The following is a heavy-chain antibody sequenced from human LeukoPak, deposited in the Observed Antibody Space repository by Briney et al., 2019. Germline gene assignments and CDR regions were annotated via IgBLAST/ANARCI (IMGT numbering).Heavy chain of an antibody. V-gene: IGHV1-8*01. J-gene: IGHJ5*01. Sequence: ASVKVSCKTSGYPFTTYEINWVRQAAGQGLEWMGWVHPNTGNTAYAQRFQGRVTMTRDTSISTAYMELSSLTSNNTGVYFCARGPRNDSWGQGTLVTVSS. CDR3: ARGPRNDS. D-gene: IGHD1-14*01. CDR2: VHPNTGNT. CDR1: GYPFTTYE.